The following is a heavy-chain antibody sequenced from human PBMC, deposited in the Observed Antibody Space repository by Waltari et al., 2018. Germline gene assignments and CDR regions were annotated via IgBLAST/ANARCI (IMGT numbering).Heavy chain of an antibody. D-gene: IGHD3-3*01. V-gene: IGHV4-59*01. CDR1: GGSISSYY. CDR3: ARDGSRDSWRYYYFDY. J-gene: IGHJ4*02. Sequence: QVQLQESGPGLVKPSETLSLTCTVSGGSISSYYWSWIRQPPGKGLEWIGYIYYRGSTNDNPALKSRVTISVDTSKNQFSLKLSSVTAADTAVYYCARDGSRDSWRYYYFDYWGQGTLVTVSS. CDR2: IYYRGST.